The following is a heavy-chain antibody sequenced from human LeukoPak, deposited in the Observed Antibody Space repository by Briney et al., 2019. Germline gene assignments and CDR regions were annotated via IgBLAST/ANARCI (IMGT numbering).Heavy chain of an antibody. D-gene: IGHD1-26*01. CDR1: GFTFDNKA. J-gene: IGHJ6*02. CDR2: ISGVGGST. CDR3: AKDQGSGSYLWNHYYYGMDV. Sequence: GRSERLSQPASGFTFDNKAMRCVRQAPRRGRGCVSFISGVGGSTYYTDSVKGRFTISRDNSKNSLYPQMNSLRTEDTALYYGAKDQGSGSYLWNHYYYGMDVWGQGNTVTVSS. V-gene: IGHV3-43*02.